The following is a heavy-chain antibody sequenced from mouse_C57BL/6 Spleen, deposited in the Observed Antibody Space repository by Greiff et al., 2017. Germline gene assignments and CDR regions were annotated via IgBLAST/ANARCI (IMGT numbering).Heavy chain of an antibody. D-gene: IGHD2-4*01. CDR2: IWSGGST. CDR3: ARNRVYYDYDWYFDV. Sequence: LQESGPGLVQPSQSLSITCTVSGFSLTSYGVHWVRQSPGKGLEWLGVIWSGGSTDYNAAFISRLSISKDNSKSQVFFKMNSLQADDTAIYYCARNRVYYDYDWYFDVWGTGTTVTVSS. J-gene: IGHJ1*03. V-gene: IGHV2-2*01. CDR1: GFSLTSYG.